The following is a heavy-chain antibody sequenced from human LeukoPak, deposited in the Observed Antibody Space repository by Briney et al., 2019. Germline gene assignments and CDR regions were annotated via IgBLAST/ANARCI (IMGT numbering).Heavy chain of an antibody. Sequence: SETLSLTCTVSGGSINGYYWNWVRQPPGKGLEWIGQIYYAGSTNYNPSLKSRVIISVDTSMDQFSLRLNSVTAADSAVYFCARSLWGSPRAIAARRAFDIWGQGTLVTVSS. D-gene: IGHD6-6*01. V-gene: IGHV4-59*01. CDR2: IYYAGST. CDR3: ARSLWGSPRAIAARRAFDI. J-gene: IGHJ3*02. CDR1: GGSINGYY.